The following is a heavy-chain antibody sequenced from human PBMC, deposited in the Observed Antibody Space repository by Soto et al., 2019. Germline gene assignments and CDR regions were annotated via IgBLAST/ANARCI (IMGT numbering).Heavy chain of an antibody. D-gene: IGHD2-15*01. CDR2: INHSGST. CDR3: ARIRVYCSGGSCYGGNAFDI. V-gene: IGHV4-34*01. CDR1: GGSFSGYY. J-gene: IGHJ3*02. Sequence: SETLSLTCAVYGGSFSGYYWSWIRQPPGKGLEWIGEINHSGSTNYNPSLKSRVTISVDTSKNQFSLKLSSVTASVTVVYYCARIRVYCSGGSCYGGNAFDIWGQGTMVTVSS.